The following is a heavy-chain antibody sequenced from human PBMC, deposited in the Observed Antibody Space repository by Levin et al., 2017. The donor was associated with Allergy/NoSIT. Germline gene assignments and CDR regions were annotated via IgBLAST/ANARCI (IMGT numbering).Heavy chain of an antibody. CDR3: ARGGYCTSTSCYYLRDNWFDP. V-gene: IGHV3-66*01. D-gene: IGHD2-2*01. Sequence: ASVKVSCAASGFTVSSIYMSWVRQAPGKGLEWVSAIYSDGGTYYADSVKGRFTISRDNSKNTLYLQMNSLRAEDTAVYYCARGGYCTSTSCYYLRDNWFDPWGQGTLVTVSS. CDR1: GFTVSSIY. CDR2: IYSDGGT. J-gene: IGHJ5*02.